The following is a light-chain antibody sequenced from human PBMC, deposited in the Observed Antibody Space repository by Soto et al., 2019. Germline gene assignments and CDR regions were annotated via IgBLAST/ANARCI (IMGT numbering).Light chain of an antibody. CDR1: SSDIGSYNY. J-gene: IGLJ1*01. Sequence: QSVLTQPASMSGSPGQSITISCTGSSSDIGSYNYVSWYQHHPGKAPKLLIYDVTTRPSGISNRFSGSKSGHTASLTISGLQAEDVADYYCASYVRSSDVFVFGPGTKVTVL. CDR3: ASYVRSSDVFV. V-gene: IGLV2-14*03. CDR2: DVT.